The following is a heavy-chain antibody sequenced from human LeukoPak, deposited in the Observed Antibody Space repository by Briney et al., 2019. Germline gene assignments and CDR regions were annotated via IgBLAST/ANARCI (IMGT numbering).Heavy chain of an antibody. Sequence: ASVKVSCKASGYTFTSYGISWVRQAPGQGLEWMGWISAYNGNTNYAQKFQGRVTMTTDTSTSTAYMELSSLRSEDTAVYYCAADSANIAAPGSRAFDIWGQGTMVAVSS. J-gene: IGHJ3*02. D-gene: IGHD6-13*01. CDR1: GYTFTSYG. CDR3: AADSANIAAPGSRAFDI. V-gene: IGHV1-18*01. CDR2: ISAYNGNT.